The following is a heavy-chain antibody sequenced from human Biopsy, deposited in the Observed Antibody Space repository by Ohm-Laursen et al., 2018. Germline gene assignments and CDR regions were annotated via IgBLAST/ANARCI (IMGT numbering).Heavy chain of an antibody. CDR3: ARAVDYYDPYYYYGLDV. CDR1: GGSFSGYY. Sequence: GTLSLTCAVYGGSFSGYYWSWIRQPPGKGLEWIGEINHRGSTNYNPSLKSRVTISVDTSKNQFSLRLRSVTAADTAVYYCARAVDYYDPYYYYGLDVWGQGTTVIVSS. D-gene: IGHD3-16*01. CDR2: INHRGST. V-gene: IGHV4-34*01. J-gene: IGHJ6*02.